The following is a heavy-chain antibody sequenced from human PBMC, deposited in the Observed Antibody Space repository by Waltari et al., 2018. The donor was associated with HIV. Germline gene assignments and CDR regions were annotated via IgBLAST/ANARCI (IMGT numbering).Heavy chain of an antibody. J-gene: IGHJ5*02. Sequence: QVQLVQSGAEVKKPGASVKVYCKAAGYTFTGYYMHWVRQAPGQGLEWMAWINPNSCDTSISTAYMALSRLRSDDTAVYYCARSYYGSGNWFDPCGQGTLVTVSS. D-gene: IGHD3-10*01. CDR2: INPNSC. CDR1: GYTFTGYY. CDR3: ARSYYGSGNWFDP. V-gene: IGHV1-2*02.